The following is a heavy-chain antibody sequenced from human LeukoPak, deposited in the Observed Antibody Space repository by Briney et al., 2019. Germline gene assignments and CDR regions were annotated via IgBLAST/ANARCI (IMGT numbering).Heavy chain of an antibody. CDR1: GFTFSSCA. CDR2: ISGSGGGT. V-gene: IGHV3-23*01. D-gene: IGHD2-15*01. CDR3: AKKAYIVVVVAAPYYFDY. Sequence: GGSLRLSCAASGFTFSSCAMSWVRQAPGKGLEWVSAISGSGGGTYYADSVKGPLTISRDNSKNTLYLQMNSLRAEDTAVYYCAKKAYIVVVVAAPYYFDYWGQGTLVTVSS. J-gene: IGHJ4*02.